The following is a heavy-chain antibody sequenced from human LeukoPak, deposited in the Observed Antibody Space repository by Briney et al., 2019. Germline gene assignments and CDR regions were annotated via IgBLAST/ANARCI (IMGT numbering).Heavy chain of an antibody. Sequence: GGSLRLSCAASGFTFSSYSMNWVRQAPGKGLEWVSSISSSSSYIYYADSVKGRFTISRDNAKNSLYLQMNSLRAEGTAVYYCARSGHVGSSDYWGQGTLVTVSS. V-gene: IGHV3-21*01. CDR2: ISSSSSYI. D-gene: IGHD3-10*01. CDR3: ARSGHVGSSDY. J-gene: IGHJ4*02. CDR1: GFTFSSYS.